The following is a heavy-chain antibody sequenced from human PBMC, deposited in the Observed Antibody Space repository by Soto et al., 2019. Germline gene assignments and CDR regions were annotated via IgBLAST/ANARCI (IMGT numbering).Heavy chain of an antibody. CDR3: ARAVRSLHYYDSSGYYSGLIQH. D-gene: IGHD3-22*01. CDR1: GGSISSGDYY. J-gene: IGHJ1*01. Sequence: PSETLSLTCTVSGGSISSGDYYWSWIRQPPGKGLEWIGYIYYSGSTYYNPSPKSRVTISVDTSKNQFSLKLSSVTAADTAVYYCARAVRSLHYYDSSGYYSGLIQHWGQGTLVTVSS. V-gene: IGHV4-30-4*01. CDR2: IYYSGST.